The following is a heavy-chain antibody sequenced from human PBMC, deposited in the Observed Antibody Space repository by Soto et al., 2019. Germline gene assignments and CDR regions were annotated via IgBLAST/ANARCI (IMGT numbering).Heavy chain of an antibody. CDR3: GRLTGLPHYYSTDV. CDR2: IYPGDSDT. Sequence: PGESLQISCQGSGYTFTNYWIGWVRQMPGKGLEWMGVIYPGDSDTKYSPSFQGQVTFSADKSINTAYLQWTSLKASDTAMYFCGRLTGLPHYYSTDVWGQGTTVTVSS. V-gene: IGHV5-51*01. CDR1: GYTFTNYW. J-gene: IGHJ6*02. D-gene: IGHD3-9*01.